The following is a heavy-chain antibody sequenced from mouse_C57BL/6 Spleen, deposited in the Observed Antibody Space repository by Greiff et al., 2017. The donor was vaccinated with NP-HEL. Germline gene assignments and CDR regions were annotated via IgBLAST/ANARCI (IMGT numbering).Heavy chain of an antibody. J-gene: IGHJ1*03. D-gene: IGHD1-1*01. V-gene: IGHV5-17*01. CDR2: ISSGSSTI. CDR3: AKQDYYGSSIYWYFDD. Sequence: EVKLMESGGGLVKPGGSLKLSCAASGFTFSDYGMHWVRQAPEKGLEWVAYISSGSSTIYYADTVKGRFTISRDNAKNTLFLQVTSMRSKDTAMYYCAKQDYYGSSIYWYFDDWGTGTTVTVSS. CDR1: GFTFSDYG.